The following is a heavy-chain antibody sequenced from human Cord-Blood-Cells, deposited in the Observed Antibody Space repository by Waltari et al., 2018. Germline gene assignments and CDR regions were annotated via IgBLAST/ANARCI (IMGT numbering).Heavy chain of an antibody. CDR1: GGTFSSYP. J-gene: IGHJ4*02. V-gene: IGHV1-69*01. D-gene: IGHD3-22*01. CDR3: ARVGGYFDY. CDR2: FSPIFGTA. Sequence: QVQLVQSGAEVKKPGSSVKLSCKASGGTFSSYPLSWVRQAPGQGLEWMGGFSPIFGTANYAQKFQGRVTITADESTSTAYMELSSLRSEDTAVYYCARVGGYFDYWGQGTLVTVSS.